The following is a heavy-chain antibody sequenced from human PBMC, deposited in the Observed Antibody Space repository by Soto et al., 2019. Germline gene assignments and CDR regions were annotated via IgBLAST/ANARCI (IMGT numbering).Heavy chain of an antibody. CDR2: IWHDGSDK. CDR1: GFTFYKYG. D-gene: IGHD3-22*01. Sequence: QVQLVESAGGVVQPGRSLRLSCATSGFTFYKYGMHWVRQAPGKGLEWVAVIWHDGSDKYYADSVKGRFTISRDNSKNTLYLQLNSLRAEDTAVYYWATQSAPYYDSSGYYYDFWGQGTLVTVSS. V-gene: IGHV3-33*01. CDR3: ATQSAPYYDSSGYYYDF. J-gene: IGHJ4*02.